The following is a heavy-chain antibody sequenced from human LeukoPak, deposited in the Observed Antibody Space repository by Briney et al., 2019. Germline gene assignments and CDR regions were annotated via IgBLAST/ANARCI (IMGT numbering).Heavy chain of an antibody. CDR2: INAGNGNT. J-gene: IGHJ4*02. Sequence: GASVKVSCKASGYTFTSYAMHWVRQAPGQRLEWMGWINAGNGNTKYSQKFQGRVTITRDTSASTAYMELSSLRSEDTAVYYCARGMTNYDFWSGYYSYFDYRGQGTLVTVSS. CDR3: ARGMTNYDFWSGYYSYFDY. V-gene: IGHV1-3*01. D-gene: IGHD3-3*01. CDR1: GYTFTSYA.